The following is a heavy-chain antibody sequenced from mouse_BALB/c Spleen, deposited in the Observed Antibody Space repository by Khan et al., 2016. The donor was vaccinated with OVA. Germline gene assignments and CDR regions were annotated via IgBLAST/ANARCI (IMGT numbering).Heavy chain of an antibody. J-gene: IGHJ4*01. D-gene: IGHD1-1*02. Sequence: EVELVESGGGLVQPGGSRKLSCAASGFTFSSFGMFWIRQAPEKGLEWVAYISSGSSTFYYTDTVKGRFTISRDTPKNTLFLQMTSLRSEDTAMYYCARIVGIYAMDYWGQGTSVTVSS. V-gene: IGHV5-17*02. CDR1: GFTFSSFG. CDR2: ISSGSSTF. CDR3: ARIVGIYAMDY.